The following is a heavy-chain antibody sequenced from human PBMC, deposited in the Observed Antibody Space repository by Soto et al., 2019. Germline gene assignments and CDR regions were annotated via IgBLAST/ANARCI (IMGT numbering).Heavy chain of an antibody. CDR3: AREDRDRETGLVPAAIDGMDV. CDR2: IIPIFGIP. CDR1: GGTFSRYS. V-gene: IGHV1-69*02. D-gene: IGHD2-2*01. J-gene: IGHJ6*02. Sequence: QVQLVQSGAEVKKPGSSVKVSCKASGGTFSRYSITWVRQAPGHGLEWIGRIIPIFGIPTYAQKFQGRVTITADESPSTSYMELSSRRSDDTAVYYCAREDRDRETGLVPAAIDGMDVWGQGTTVTVSS.